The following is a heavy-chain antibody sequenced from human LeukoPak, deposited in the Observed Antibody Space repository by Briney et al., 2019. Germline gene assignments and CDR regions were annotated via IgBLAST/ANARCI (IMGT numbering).Heavy chain of an antibody. D-gene: IGHD4-17*01. CDR2: IYHSGST. CDR3: ARDNEGDGDSPHFDY. CDR1: GGSISSSNW. J-gene: IGHJ4*02. Sequence: SETLSLTCAVSGGSISSSNWWSWVRQPPGKGLEWIGEIYHSGSTNYNPSLKSRVTISVDKSKNQFSLKLSSVTAADTAVYYCARDNEGDGDSPHFDYWGQGTLVTVSS. V-gene: IGHV4-4*02.